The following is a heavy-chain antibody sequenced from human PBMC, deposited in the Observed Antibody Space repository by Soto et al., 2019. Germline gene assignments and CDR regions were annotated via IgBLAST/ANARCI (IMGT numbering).Heavy chain of an antibody. CDR1: GFKFENHC. CDR2: IAFDGIEK. J-gene: IGHJ4*02. Sequence: GGSLRLSCGVSGFKFENHCIHWLRQAPCKGLEWVAVIAFDGIEKFYSDSVEGRFSISRDDSKDTLHLQMTGLTREDTAMYFCSIDPRTNFDFRSGYSVQEFFADCGQGALVTVYS. D-gene: IGHD3-3*01. V-gene: IGHV3-30*03. CDR3: SIDPRTNFDFRSGYSVQEFFAD.